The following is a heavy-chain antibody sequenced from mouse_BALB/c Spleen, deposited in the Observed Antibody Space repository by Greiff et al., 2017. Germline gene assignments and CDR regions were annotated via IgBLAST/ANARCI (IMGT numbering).Heavy chain of an antibody. Sequence: VQLQESGAELVRPGTSVKISCKASGYTFTNYWLGWVKQRPGHGLEWIGDIYPGGGYTNYNEKFKGKATLTADTSSSTAYMQLSSLTSEDSAVYFCARGNYYDPFAYWGQGTLVTVSA. V-gene: IGHV1-63*02. CDR3: ARGNYYDPFAY. CDR2: IYPGGGYT. CDR1: GYTFTNYW. D-gene: IGHD2-4*01. J-gene: IGHJ3*01.